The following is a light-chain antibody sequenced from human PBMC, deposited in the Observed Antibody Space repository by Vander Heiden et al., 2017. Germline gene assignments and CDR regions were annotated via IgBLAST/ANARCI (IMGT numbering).Light chain of an antibody. CDR3: QSYDRSLSNWV. J-gene: IGLJ3*02. CDR2: ANI. Sequence: QSMPTQPPSVSGAPGQRVTISCTGSNSNIGGGYSVHWYQPLPGTAPKLLTHANIKRPPWIPDRFSGPQSGTPASLTITGLQAEDEADYYCQSYDRSLSNWVFGGGTKLTAL. V-gene: IGLV1-40*01. CDR1: NSNIGGGYS.